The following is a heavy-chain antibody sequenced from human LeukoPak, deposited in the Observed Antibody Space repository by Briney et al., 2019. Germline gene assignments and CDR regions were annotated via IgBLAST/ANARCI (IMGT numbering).Heavy chain of an antibody. D-gene: IGHD1-26*01. CDR2: IGTAGDT. Sequence: PGGSLRLSCAASGFTFSSYDMHWVRQATGKGLEWVSAIGTAGDTYYPGSVKGRFTISRDNSKNTLYLQMNSLRAEDTAVYYCAKDSGGASDYWGQGTLVTVSS. CDR1: GFTFSSYD. J-gene: IGHJ4*02. CDR3: AKDSGGASDY. V-gene: IGHV3-13*01.